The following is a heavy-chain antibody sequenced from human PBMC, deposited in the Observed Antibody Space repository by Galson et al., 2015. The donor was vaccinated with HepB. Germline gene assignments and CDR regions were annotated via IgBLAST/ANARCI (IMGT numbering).Heavy chain of an antibody. Sequence: SVKVSCKASGGTFSSYAISWVRQAPGQGLEWMGGIIPIFGTANYAQKFQGRVTITADESTSTAYMELSSLRSEDTAVYYCARSEIAYYDSSGYYVSYAFDIWGQGTMVTASS. V-gene: IGHV1-69*13. CDR3: ARSEIAYYDSSGYYVSYAFDI. CDR2: IIPIFGTA. CDR1: GGTFSSYA. D-gene: IGHD3-22*01. J-gene: IGHJ3*02.